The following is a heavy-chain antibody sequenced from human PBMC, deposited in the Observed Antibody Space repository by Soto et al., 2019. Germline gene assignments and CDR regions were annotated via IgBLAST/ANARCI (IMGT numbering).Heavy chain of an antibody. V-gene: IGHV3-23*01. J-gene: IGHJ4*02. Sequence: EVQLLESGGGLVQPGGSLRLSCAASGLTFSSSSMSWVRQAPGKGLEWVSGFSASGGVTYYADSVKGRFTISRDTSKNTLYLQMDSLRAEDTAVYFCAHEGPTLIKRPFDYWGQGTLVTVSS. CDR2: FSASGGVT. CDR1: GLTFSSSS. CDR3: AHEGPTLIKRPFDY. D-gene: IGHD1-1*01.